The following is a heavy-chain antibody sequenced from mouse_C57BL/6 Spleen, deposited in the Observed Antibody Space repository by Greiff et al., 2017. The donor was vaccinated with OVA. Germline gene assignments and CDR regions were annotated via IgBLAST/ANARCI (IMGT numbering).Heavy chain of an antibody. CDR1: GYAFTNYL. D-gene: IGHD2-1*01. J-gene: IGHJ4*01. CDR2: INPGSGGT. CDR3: ARGSGNYPMDY. V-gene: IGHV1-54*01. Sequence: VQLQQSGAELVRPGTSVKVSCKASGYAFTNYLIEWVKQRPGQGLEWIGVINPGSGGTNYNEKFKGKATLTADKSSSTAYMQLSSLTSEDSAVYFCARGSGNYPMDYWGQGTSVTVSS.